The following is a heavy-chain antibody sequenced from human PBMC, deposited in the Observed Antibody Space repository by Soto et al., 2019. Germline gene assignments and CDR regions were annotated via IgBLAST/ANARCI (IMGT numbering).Heavy chain of an antibody. CDR1: GYTFSNHG. D-gene: IGHD2-2*01. CDR3: ARTCSSVSCYFIY. CDR2: ISPSGNT. Sequence: QVQLVQSGAEVPKPGASVKVSCKASGYTFSNHGITWVRQAPGPGLEWMGWISPSGNTNYAQKLQGRVIMTTDTSTSTAYMELRGLTSDDTAVYFCARTCSSVSCYFIYWGQGTLVTVSS. J-gene: IGHJ4*02. V-gene: IGHV1-18*01.